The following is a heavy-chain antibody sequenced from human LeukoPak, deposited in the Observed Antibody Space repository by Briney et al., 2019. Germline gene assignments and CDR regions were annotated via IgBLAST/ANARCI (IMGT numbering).Heavy chain of an antibody. Sequence: SETLSLTCTVSGGSISSSSYYWGWIRQPPGKGLERIGSIYYSGSTYDNPSRKRRVTISVDKDKKQFSLKLISVTAADTAVYYCARLKAYYDFWSGSPNGYYFDYWGQGTLVTVSS. V-gene: IGHV4-39*01. CDR3: ARLKAYYDFWSGSPNGYYFDY. J-gene: IGHJ4*02. CDR1: GGSISSSSYY. D-gene: IGHD3-3*01. CDR2: IYYSGST.